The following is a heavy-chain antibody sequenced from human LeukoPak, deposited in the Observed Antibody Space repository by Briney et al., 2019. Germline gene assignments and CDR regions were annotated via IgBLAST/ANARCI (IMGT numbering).Heavy chain of an antibody. CDR1: GYTFTSYD. V-gene: IGHV1-8*01. CDR3: ARGFWYYYDSSGYYLN. J-gene: IGHJ4*02. CDR2: MNPNSGNT. D-gene: IGHD3-22*01. Sequence: ASVKVSCKASGYTFTSYDINWVRQATGQGLEWMGWMNPNSGNTGYAQKFQGRVTMTRNTSISTAYMELSSLRSEDTAVYYCARGFWYYYDSSGYYLNWGQGTLVTVSS.